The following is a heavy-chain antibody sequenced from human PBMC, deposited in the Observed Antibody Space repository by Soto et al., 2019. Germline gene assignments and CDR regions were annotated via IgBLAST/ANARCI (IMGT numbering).Heavy chain of an antibody. CDR1: GYTLNNYG. Sequence: QVQLVQSGVEVKKPGASVTVSCKASGYTLNNYGITWVRQAPGQGLEWMGWITTYNNITKYAQRLPGRITMITDTSTNKGHMELMSLRSDDTAIYYFARAPLYNSGWYGEWFDSWGQGTLVIVSS. V-gene: IGHV1-18*01. D-gene: IGHD6-19*01. CDR3: ARAPLYNSGWYGEWFDS. J-gene: IGHJ5*01. CDR2: ITTYNNIT.